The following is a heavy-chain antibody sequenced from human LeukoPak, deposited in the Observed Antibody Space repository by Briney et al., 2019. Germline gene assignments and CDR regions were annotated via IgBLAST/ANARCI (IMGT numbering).Heavy chain of an antibody. J-gene: IGHJ4*02. D-gene: IGHD4-17*01. Sequence: ASVKVSCKASGYTFTGYYMHWVRQAPGQGLEWMGRINPNSGSTNYAQKFQGRVTMTRDTSISTAYMELSRLRSDDTAVYYCARIYGDYDPLDYWGQGTLVTVSS. CDR2: INPNSGST. CDR3: ARIYGDYDPLDY. CDR1: GYTFTGYY. V-gene: IGHV1-2*06.